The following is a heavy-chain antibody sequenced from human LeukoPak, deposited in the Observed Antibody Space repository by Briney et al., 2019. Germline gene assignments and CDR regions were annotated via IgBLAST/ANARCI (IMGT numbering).Heavy chain of an antibody. V-gene: IGHV5-51*01. J-gene: IGHJ2*01. CDR3: ARRVYSNYWYFDL. D-gene: IGHD4-11*01. CDR1: GYSFTNYW. Sequence: GESLKISYKGSGYSFTNYWIGWVRQMPGKGLEWMGIIYPGDSDARYGPSFQGQVTISADKSISTAYLQWSSLKASDTAIYYCARRVYSNYWYFDLWGRGTLVTVSS. CDR2: IYPGDSDA.